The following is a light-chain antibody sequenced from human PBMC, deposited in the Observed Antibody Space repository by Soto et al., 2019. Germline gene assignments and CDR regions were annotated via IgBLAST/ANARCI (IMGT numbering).Light chain of an antibody. CDR2: LSS. CDR1: QSISNNY. J-gene: IGKJ1*01. CDR3: QQYDRSPWT. V-gene: IGKV3-20*01. Sequence: EIVLTQSPGTLSLSPGERATLSCRASQSISNNYLAWYQQRPGQAPRLLIYLSSNRAPGIPDRFRGSGSGAAFTLTISRLEPAACAVYLCQQYDRSPWTFGQGTKVDIK.